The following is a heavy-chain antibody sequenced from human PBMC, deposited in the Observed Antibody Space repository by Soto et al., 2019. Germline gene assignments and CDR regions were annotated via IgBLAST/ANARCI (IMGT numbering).Heavy chain of an antibody. V-gene: IGHV3-48*01. CDR1: GFRFSDYS. CDR3: ARDYNDVWSGHFDY. D-gene: IGHD3-3*01. CDR2: ISSSSLTI. J-gene: IGHJ4*02. Sequence: EVHLVESGGRLVQPGGSLRLSCAASGFRFSDYSMNWVRQAPGRGLEWVSYISSSSLTIHYADSVEGRFTISRDNAKNSLYLQMNSLRVEDTAVYYCARDYNDVWSGHFDYWGQGALVTVSS.